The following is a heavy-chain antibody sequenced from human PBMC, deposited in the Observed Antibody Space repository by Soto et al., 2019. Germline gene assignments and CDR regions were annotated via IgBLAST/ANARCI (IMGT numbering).Heavy chain of an antibody. CDR3: AKDFDILTGYFDY. CDR1: GFTLSSYG. Sequence: GGSLRLACAASGFTLSSYGMHWVRQAPGKGLEWVAVISYDGSNKYYADSVKGRFTISRDNSKNTLYLQMNSLRAEDTAVYYCAKDFDILTGYFDYWGQGTLVTVSS. V-gene: IGHV3-30*18. CDR2: ISYDGSNK. J-gene: IGHJ4*02. D-gene: IGHD3-9*01.